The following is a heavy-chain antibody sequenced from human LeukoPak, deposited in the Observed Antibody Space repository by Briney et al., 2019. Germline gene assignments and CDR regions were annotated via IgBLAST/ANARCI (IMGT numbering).Heavy chain of an antibody. J-gene: IGHJ6*03. V-gene: IGHV4-4*02. CDR3: ARHASMTYYYYYMDV. Sequence: SETLSLTCAVSGGSISSTNWWSWIRQPPGKGLEWIGEINHSGSTNYNPSLKSRVTISVDTSKNQFSLKLSSVTAADTAVYYCARHASMTYYYYYMDVWGKGTTVTISS. CDR1: GGSISSTNW. CDR2: INHSGST.